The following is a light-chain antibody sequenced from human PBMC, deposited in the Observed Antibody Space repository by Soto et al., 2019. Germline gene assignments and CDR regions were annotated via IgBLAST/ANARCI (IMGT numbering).Light chain of an antibody. CDR3: QQSYSTPPT. Sequence: DIQMTQSPASLSASVGDRVTVTCRASQSIGRSLNWYQQKPGKAPKLLIYTSSNLQSGVPSRFSGSGSGTDFILTIRSLQPEDFASYYCQQSYSTPPTFGQGTKVDIK. J-gene: IGKJ1*01. CDR2: TSS. V-gene: IGKV1-39*01. CDR1: QSIGRS.